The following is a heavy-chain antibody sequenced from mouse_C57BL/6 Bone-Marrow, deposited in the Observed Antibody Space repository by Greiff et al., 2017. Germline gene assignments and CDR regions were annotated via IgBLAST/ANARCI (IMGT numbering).Heavy chain of an antibody. D-gene: IGHD1-1*01. Sequence: EVKLVESGGGLVQSGRSLRLSCATSGFTFSDFYMEWVRQAPGKGLEWIAASRNKANDYTTEYSASVKGRFIVSRDTSQSILYLQMNALRAEDTAIYYCARDDPVVGGYFDVWGTGTTVTVSS. CDR3: ARDDPVVGGYFDV. CDR2: SRNKANDYTT. CDR1: GFTFSDFY. V-gene: IGHV7-1*01. J-gene: IGHJ1*03.